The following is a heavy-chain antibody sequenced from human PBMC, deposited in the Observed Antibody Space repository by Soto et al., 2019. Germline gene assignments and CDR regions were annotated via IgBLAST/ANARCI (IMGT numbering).Heavy chain of an antibody. D-gene: IGHD3-22*01. CDR3: ASSAKYYDTSIGGY. V-gene: IGHV3-30*03. Sequence: HPGGSLRLSCAASGFTFSSYGMHWVRQAPGKGLEWVAVISYDGSNKYYADSVKGRFTISRDNSKNTLYLQMNSLRAEDTAVYYCASSAKYYDTSIGGYWGQGTLVTVSS. J-gene: IGHJ4*02. CDR2: ISYDGSNK. CDR1: GFTFSSYG.